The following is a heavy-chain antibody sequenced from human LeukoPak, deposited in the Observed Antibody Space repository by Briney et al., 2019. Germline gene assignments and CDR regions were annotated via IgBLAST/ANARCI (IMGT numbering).Heavy chain of an antibody. J-gene: IGHJ4*02. V-gene: IGHV3-7*01. Sequence: GGSLRLSCAASGFTFSSYWMSWVRQAPGKGLEWVANIKQDGSEKYYVDSVKGRFTISRDNAKNSLYLQMNSLRAEDTAVYYCARYCSGGSCYAPRGVDYWGQGTLVTVSS. D-gene: IGHD2-15*01. CDR1: GFTFSSYW. CDR3: ARYCSGGSCYAPRGVDY. CDR2: IKQDGSEK.